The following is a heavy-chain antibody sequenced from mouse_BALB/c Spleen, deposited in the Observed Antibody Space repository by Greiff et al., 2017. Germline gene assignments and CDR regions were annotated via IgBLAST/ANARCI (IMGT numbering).Heavy chain of an antibody. J-gene: IGHJ1*01. D-gene: IGHD2-1*01. CDR1: GYSFTGYY. Sequence: LVKTGASVKISCKASGYSFTGYYMHWVKQSHGKSLAWIGYISCYNGATSYNQKFKGKATFTVDTSSSTAYMQFNSLTSEDSAVYYCARDYYQYWYFDVWGAGTTVTVSS. CDR2: ISCYNGAT. CDR3: ARDYYQYWYFDV. V-gene: IGHV1S34*01.